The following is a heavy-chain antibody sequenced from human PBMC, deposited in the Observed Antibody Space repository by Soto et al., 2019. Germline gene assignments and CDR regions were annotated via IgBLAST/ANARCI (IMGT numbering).Heavy chain of an antibody. Sequence: QVHLEQSGAEVKKPGSSVKVSCKASGGTFRTAAVSWVRQAPGQGLEWLGGIMPVFRTPDYAQKFQGRVTITADESTSTAYMELSGLRSDDTAVYYCARDNDRPQLGGNYYYILDVWGQGTTINVSS. J-gene: IGHJ6*02. CDR1: GGTFRTAA. V-gene: IGHV1-69*12. CDR3: ARDNDRPQLGGNYYYILDV. CDR2: IMPVFRTP. D-gene: IGHD2-8*01.